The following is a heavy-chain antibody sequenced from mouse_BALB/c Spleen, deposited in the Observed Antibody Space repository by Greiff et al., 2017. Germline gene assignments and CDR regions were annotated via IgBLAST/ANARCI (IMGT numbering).Heavy chain of an antibody. V-gene: IGHV5-6-4*01. Sequence: EVKLVESGGGLVKPGGSLKLSCAASGFTFSSYTMSWVRQTPEKRLEWVATISSGGSYTYYPDSVKGRFTISRDNAKNTLYLQMSSLKSEDTAMYYCTRDEDYDGGAWFAYWGQGTLVTVSA. CDR3: TRDEDYDGGAWFAY. CDR1: GFTFSSYT. CDR2: ISSGGSYT. D-gene: IGHD2-4*01. J-gene: IGHJ3*01.